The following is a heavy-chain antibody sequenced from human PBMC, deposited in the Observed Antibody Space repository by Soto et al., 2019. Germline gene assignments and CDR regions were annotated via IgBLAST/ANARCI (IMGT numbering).Heavy chain of an antibody. CDR2: IYYSGST. V-gene: IGHV4-30-4*01. CDR3: ASYITMVRGVIINYFDY. Sequence: SKTLSLTCTVSGGSISSGDYYWSWIRQPPGKGLEWIGYIYYSGSTYYNPSLKSRVTISVDTSKNQFSLKLSSVTAADTAVYYCASYITMVRGVIINYFDYWGQGTLVTVSS. J-gene: IGHJ4*02. CDR1: GGSISSGDYY. D-gene: IGHD3-10*01.